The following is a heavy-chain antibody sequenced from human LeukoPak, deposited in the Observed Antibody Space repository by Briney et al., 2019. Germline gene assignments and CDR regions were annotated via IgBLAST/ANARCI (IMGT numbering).Heavy chain of an antibody. CDR3: ARDSRFIFRYDSNSNAFDI. J-gene: IGHJ3*02. CDR2: INPNSGCT. V-gene: IGHV1-2*02. Sequence: ASVKVSCKASGYTFTGYYMHWVRQAPGQGLEWMGWINPNSGCTNYAQKFQGRVTMTRDTSISTAYMELSRLRSDDTAVYYCARDSRFIFRYDSNSNAFDIWGQGTMVTVSS. D-gene: IGHD3-3*01. CDR1: GYTFTGYY.